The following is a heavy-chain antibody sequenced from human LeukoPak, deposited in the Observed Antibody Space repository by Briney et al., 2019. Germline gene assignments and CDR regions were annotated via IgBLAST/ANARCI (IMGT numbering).Heavy chain of an antibody. V-gene: IGHV3-74*01. CDR2: INSDGSST. CDR3: ARERVMYYYGAGSPDY. CDR1: GFTFSRYW. Sequence: GGSLRLSCAASGFTFSRYWMHWVRQGPGKGLVWVSRINSDGSSTSYADSVKGRFTISRDNAKNTPYLQMNSLRAEDTAVYYCARERVMYYYGAGSPDYWGQGTLVTVSS. J-gene: IGHJ4*02. D-gene: IGHD3-10*01.